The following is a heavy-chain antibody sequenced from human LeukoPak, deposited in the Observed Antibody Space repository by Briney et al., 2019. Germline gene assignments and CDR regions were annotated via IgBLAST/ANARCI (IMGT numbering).Heavy chain of an antibody. V-gene: IGHV1-18*01. CDR2: ISAYNGNT. J-gene: IGHJ3*02. CDR1: GYTFTSYG. CDR3: AGEQGGRRSGGFTI. D-gene: IGHD4-23*01. Sequence: EASVKVSCKASGYTFTSYGISWVRQAPGQGLAWMGWISAYNGNTNYAQKLQGRVTMTTDTSTSTAYMELKSLRSDDTAVYYCAGEQGGRRSGGFTIWGQGTMVTVSS.